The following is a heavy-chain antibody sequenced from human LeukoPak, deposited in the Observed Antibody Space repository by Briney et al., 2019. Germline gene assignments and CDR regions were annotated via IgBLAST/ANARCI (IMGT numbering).Heavy chain of an antibody. J-gene: IGHJ4*02. CDR3: ARGGFWRMATNFFDY. V-gene: IGHV1-69*13. Sequence: ASVKVSCKASGGTFSSCAISWVRQAPGQGLEWMGGIIPIFGTANYAQKFQGRVTITADESTSTAYMELSSLRSEDTAVYYCARGGFWRMATNFFDYWGQGTLVTVSS. CDR2: IIPIFGTA. D-gene: IGHD5-24*01. CDR1: GGTFSSCA.